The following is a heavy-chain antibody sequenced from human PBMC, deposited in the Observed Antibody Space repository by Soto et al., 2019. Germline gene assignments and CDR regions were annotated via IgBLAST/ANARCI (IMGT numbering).Heavy chain of an antibody. CDR2: IWYDGSNK. V-gene: IGHV3-33*01. Sequence: GGSLRLSCAASGFTFSSYGMHWVRQAPGKGLEWVAVIWYDGSNKYYADSVKGRFTISRDNSKNTLYLQMNSLRAEDTAVYYCAREAVAAKAPDYWGQGTLVTVSS. D-gene: IGHD6-19*01. CDR3: AREAVAAKAPDY. CDR1: GFTFSSYG. J-gene: IGHJ4*02.